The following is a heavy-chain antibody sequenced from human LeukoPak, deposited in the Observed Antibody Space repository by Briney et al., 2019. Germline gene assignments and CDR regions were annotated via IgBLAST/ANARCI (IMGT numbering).Heavy chain of an antibody. Sequence: SETLSLTCSVSGGSISGYYWSWIRQSPGKGLEWIAYIYYSGSTNYNPSLKSRVTISVDTSKNQFSLKLSSVTAADTAMYYCARDLRQIVLQRYYGLDVWGQGTTVTVSS. V-gene: IGHV4-59*01. CDR1: GGSISGYY. CDR3: ARDLRQIVLQRYYGLDV. CDR2: IYYSGST. D-gene: IGHD3-16*02. J-gene: IGHJ6*02.